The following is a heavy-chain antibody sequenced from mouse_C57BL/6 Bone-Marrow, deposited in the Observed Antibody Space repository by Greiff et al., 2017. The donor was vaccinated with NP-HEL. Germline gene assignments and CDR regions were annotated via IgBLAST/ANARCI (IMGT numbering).Heavy chain of an antibody. D-gene: IGHD1-1*01. CDR2: IYPGDGDT. J-gene: IGHJ4*01. CDR3: ARSLVATEGAMDY. Sequence: QVQLQQSGPELVKPGASVKISCKASGYAFSSSWMNWVKQRPGKGLEWIGRIYPGDGDTNYNGKFKGKATLTADKSSSSAYMQLSSLTSEDSAVYFCARSLVATEGAMDYWGQGTSVTVSS. CDR1: GYAFSSSW. V-gene: IGHV1-82*01.